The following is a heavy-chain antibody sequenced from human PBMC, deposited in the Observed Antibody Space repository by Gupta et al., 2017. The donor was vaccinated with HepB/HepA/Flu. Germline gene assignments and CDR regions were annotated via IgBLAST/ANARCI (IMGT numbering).Heavy chain of an antibody. D-gene: IGHD3-3*01. V-gene: IGHV3-9*01. Sequence: EVQLVESGGGLVQPGRSLRLSCAASGFTFDDYAMHWVRQAPGKGLEWVSGISGNSGSIGYADSVKGRFTISRDNAKNSLYLQMNSLRAEDTALYYCAKGLGITIFGVVMGSRSGYYYYGMDVWGQGTTVTVSS. CDR3: AKGLGITIFGVVMGSRSGYYYYGMDV. J-gene: IGHJ6*02. CDR2: ISGNSGSI. CDR1: GFTFDDYA.